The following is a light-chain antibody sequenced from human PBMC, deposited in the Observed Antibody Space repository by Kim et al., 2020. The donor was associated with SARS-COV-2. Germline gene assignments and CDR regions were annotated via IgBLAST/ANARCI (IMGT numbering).Light chain of an antibody. CDR1: SSDVGTYNL. Sequence: LTQPASVSGSPGQSITISCTGTSSDVGTYNLVSWYQQHPGKAPKVMIYEVSKRPSGVSNRFSGSKSGSTASLTISGLQAEDESDYYCCSYAGSSGWVFGGGTQLTVL. CDR2: EVS. V-gene: IGLV2-23*02. J-gene: IGLJ3*02. CDR3: CSYAGSSGWV.